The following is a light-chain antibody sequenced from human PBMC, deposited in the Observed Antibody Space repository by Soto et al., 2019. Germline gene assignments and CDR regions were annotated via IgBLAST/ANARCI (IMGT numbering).Light chain of an antibody. CDR2: MAS. Sequence: DIQMTQSPSTLSASVGDRVTITCRASQSVDVWLAWYQQKPGKAPKVLIYMASSLESGVPSRFSGTGSGTEFTLTISSLQPDDFATCYCQQYKTYWTFGQGTKVEIK. J-gene: IGKJ1*01. CDR1: QSVDVW. V-gene: IGKV1-5*03. CDR3: QQYKTYWT.